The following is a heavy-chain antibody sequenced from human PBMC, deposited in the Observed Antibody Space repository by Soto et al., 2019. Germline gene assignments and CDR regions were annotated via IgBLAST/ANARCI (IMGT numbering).Heavy chain of an antibody. V-gene: IGHV3-9*01. CDR2: ISWNSGYI. J-gene: IGHJ6*02. CDR1: GFTFDDYA. CDR3: TKDKGWLQFAGMDV. D-gene: IGHD5-12*01. Sequence: GGSLRLSCAASGFTFDDYAMHWVRQAPGRGLEWVSGISWNSGYIAYADSVKGRFTISRDNAKTSLYLQMSSLRPEDTASYYCTKDKGWLQFAGMDVWGQGTTVTVSS.